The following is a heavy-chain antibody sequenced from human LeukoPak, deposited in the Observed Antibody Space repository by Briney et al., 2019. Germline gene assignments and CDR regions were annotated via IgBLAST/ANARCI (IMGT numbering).Heavy chain of an antibody. J-gene: IGHJ6*02. CDR3: VRDRGPGHYYYGMDV. CDR1: GFTFSSYA. V-gene: IGHV3-30-3*01. Sequence: PGRSLRLSCAASGFTFSSYAMHWVRQAPGKGLEWVAVISYDGSNKYYADSVKGRFTISRDNSKNTLYLQMNSLRAEDTAVYYCVRDRGPGHYYYGMDVWGQGTTVTVSS. CDR2: ISYDGSNK.